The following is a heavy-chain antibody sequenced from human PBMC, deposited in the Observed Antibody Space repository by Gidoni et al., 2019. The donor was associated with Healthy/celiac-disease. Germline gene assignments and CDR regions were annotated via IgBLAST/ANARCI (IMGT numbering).Heavy chain of an antibody. V-gene: IGHV4-39*01. J-gene: IGHJ4*02. CDR3: ARQRYYYDSSAYVGY. Sequence: QLQLPESGPGLVKPSETLSLTCTVAAGSIRSSSYYWGWIRQPPGKGLEWIGSIYYRGSTYYNPSLKRRVTIPVDTSKNQFSLKLSSVTAADTAVYYCARQRYYYDSSAYVGYWGQGTLVTVSS. D-gene: IGHD3-22*01. CDR2: IYYRGST. CDR1: AGSIRSSSYY.